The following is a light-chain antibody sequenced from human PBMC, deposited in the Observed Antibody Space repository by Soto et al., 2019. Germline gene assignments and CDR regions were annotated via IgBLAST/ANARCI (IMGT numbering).Light chain of an antibody. CDR3: SSYTSSSTHV. Sequence: QSALTQPSSVSGSPGQSITISCTGTSSDVGAYTFVSWYQQHPDKVPTLMIFDVSRRPSGVSDRFSGSKSGNTASLTISGLQPEDEADDYCSSYTSSSTHVFGSGTKVTVL. CDR2: DVS. V-gene: IGLV2-14*03. CDR1: SSDVGAYTF. J-gene: IGLJ1*01.